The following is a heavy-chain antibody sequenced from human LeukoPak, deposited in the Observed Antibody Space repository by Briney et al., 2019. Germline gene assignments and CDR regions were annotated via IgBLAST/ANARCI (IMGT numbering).Heavy chain of an antibody. J-gene: IGHJ4*02. CDR2: IRYDGGNK. D-gene: IGHD2-15*01. Sequence: PGGSLRLSCAASGFTFSSYGMHWVRQAPGKGLEWVAFIRYDGGNKYYADSVKGRFTISRDNSKNTLYLQMNSLRAEDTAVYYCANGYCSGGSCHDSNDYWGQGTLVTVSS. CDR1: GFTFSSYG. V-gene: IGHV3-30*02. CDR3: ANGYCSGGSCHDSNDY.